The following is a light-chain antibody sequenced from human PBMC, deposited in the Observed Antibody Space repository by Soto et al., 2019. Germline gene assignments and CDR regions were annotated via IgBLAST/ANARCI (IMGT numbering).Light chain of an antibody. V-gene: IGKV3-20*01. Sequence: EIVLTQSPGTLSLSPGERATLSCRASQSVSSSYLAWYQQKPGQAPRPLIYGASSRATGIPDRFSGSGAGKDFTLTISRLESEDFAVYYCQQYGSSPWTFGQGTKVEIK. CDR2: GAS. CDR3: QQYGSSPWT. CDR1: QSVSSSY. J-gene: IGKJ1*01.